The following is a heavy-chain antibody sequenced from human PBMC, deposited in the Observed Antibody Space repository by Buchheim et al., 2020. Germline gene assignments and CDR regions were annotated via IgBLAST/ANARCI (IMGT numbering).Heavy chain of an antibody. Sequence: QVQLQESGPGLVKPSETLSLTCNVSGGSISSYYWSWIRQPPGKGLEWIGYIYYSGSTNYNPSLKSRVTISVDTSQNQFSLKLSSVTAADTAVYYCASTMIVVARDFYFDYWGQGTL. CDR1: GGSISSYY. CDR3: ASTMIVVARDFYFDY. D-gene: IGHD3-22*01. J-gene: IGHJ4*02. CDR2: IYYSGST. V-gene: IGHV4-59*01.